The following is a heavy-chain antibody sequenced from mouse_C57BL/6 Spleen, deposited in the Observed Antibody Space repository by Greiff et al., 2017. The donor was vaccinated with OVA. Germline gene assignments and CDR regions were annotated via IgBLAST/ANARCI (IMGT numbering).Heavy chain of an antibody. CDR3: ARGMTTVVLDY. CDR1: GYSFTGYF. D-gene: IGHD1-1*01. CDR2: INPYNGDT. V-gene: IGHV1-20*01. J-gene: IGHJ2*01. Sequence: EVQLQQSGPELVKPGDSVKISCKASGYSFTGYFMNWVMQSHGKSLEWIGRINPYNGDTFYNQKFKGKATLTVDKSSSTAHMELRSLTSEDSAVYYCARGMTTVVLDYWGQGTTLTVSS.